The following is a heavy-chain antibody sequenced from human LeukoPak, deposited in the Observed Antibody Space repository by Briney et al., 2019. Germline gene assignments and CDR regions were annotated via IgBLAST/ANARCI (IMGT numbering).Heavy chain of an antibody. D-gene: IGHD6-6*01. V-gene: IGHV4-34*01. J-gene: IGHJ1*01. CDR2: INHSGST. CDR1: GGSFSGYY. Sequence: SETLSLTCAVYGGSFSGYYWSWIRQPPGKGLEWIGEINHSGSTNYNPSLKSRVTISVDTSKNQFSLKLSTATAADTAVYYCARRVWGSFDHWGQGTLVTVSS. CDR3: ARRVWGSFDH.